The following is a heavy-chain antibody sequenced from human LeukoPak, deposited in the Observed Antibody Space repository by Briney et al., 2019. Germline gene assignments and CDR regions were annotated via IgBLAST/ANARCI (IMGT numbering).Heavy chain of an antibody. J-gene: IGHJ4*02. V-gene: IGHV1-69*04. Sequence: AWVYVTCTASGGTFSSYAISWVRQAHGPGIERVGRFVPILGTANCAQNFQVRVTITADRSTTTAYMELHILRSEDTAVYYCARVPQGSSWPYYFDYWGQGTLVTVSS. D-gene: IGHD6-13*01. CDR2: FVPILGTA. CDR3: ARVPQGSSWPYYFDY. CDR1: GGTFSSYA.